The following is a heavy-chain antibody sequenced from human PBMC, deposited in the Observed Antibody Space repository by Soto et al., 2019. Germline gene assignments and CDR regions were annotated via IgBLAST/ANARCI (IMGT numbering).Heavy chain of an antibody. V-gene: IGHV3-30*18. CDR1: GFTCSSYG. Sequence: QVQLVESGGGVVQPGMSLRLSCAASGFTCSSYGMHWVRQAPGKGLEWVAVISYDGSNKYYADSVKGRFTISRDNSKNTLYLQMNSLRAEDTAVYYCAKEGGIFGVARTGFDYWGQGTLVTVSS. J-gene: IGHJ4*02. CDR2: ISYDGSNK. CDR3: AKEGGIFGVARTGFDY. D-gene: IGHD3-3*01.